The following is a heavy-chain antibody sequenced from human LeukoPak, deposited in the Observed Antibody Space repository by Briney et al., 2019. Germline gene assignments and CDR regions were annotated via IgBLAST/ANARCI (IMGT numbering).Heavy chain of an antibody. J-gene: IGHJ6*03. CDR2: IYYSGST. CDR3: ARSEDSDYGDYEYYYYYMDV. V-gene: IGHV4-61*08. CDR1: GGSISSGDYY. D-gene: IGHD4-17*01. Sequence: PSETLSLTCTVSGGSISSGDYYWSWIRQPPGKGLEWIGYIYYSGSTNYNPSLKSRVTISVDTSKNQFSLKLSSVTAADTAVYYCARSEDSDYGDYEYYYYYMDVWGKGTTVTVSS.